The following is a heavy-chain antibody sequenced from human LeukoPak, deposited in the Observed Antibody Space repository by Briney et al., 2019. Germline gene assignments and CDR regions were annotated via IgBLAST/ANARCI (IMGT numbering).Heavy chain of an antibody. V-gene: IGHV3-30-3*01. D-gene: IGHD4-11*01. CDR3: AREGVTYYYYYGMNV. CDR2: ISYDGSNK. CDR1: GFTFSSYA. J-gene: IGHJ6*02. Sequence: GGSLRLSCAASGFTFSSYAMHWVRQAPGKGLEWVAVISYDGSNKYYADSVKGRFTISRDNSKNTLYLQMNSLRAEDTAVYYCAREGVTYYYYYGMNVWGQGTTVTVSS.